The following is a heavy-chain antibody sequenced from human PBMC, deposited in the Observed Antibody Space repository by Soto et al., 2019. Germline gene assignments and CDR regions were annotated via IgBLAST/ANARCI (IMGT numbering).Heavy chain of an antibody. V-gene: IGHV1-46*01. CDR1: GYTFTSYY. Sequence: ASVKVSCKASGYTFTSYYMHWVRQAPGQGLEWMGIINPSGGSTSYAQKFQGRVTMTRDTSTSTVYMELSSLRSEDTAVYYCARDVAPILTGYYTLSLNPDYGMDVWGQGTTVTVS. CDR3: ARDVAPILTGYYTLSLNPDYGMDV. J-gene: IGHJ6*02. D-gene: IGHD3-9*01. CDR2: INPSGGST.